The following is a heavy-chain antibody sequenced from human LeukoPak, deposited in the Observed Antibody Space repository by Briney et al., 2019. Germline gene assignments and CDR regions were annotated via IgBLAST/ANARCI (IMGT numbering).Heavy chain of an antibody. D-gene: IGHD4-11*01. Sequence: GASVKVSCKASGYTFTSYGISWVRQAPGQGLEWMGWINPNSGGTNYAQKFQGRVTMTRDTSISTAYMELSRLRSDDTAVYYCARGMTTVIGYWGQGTLVTVSS. CDR3: ARGMTTVIGY. V-gene: IGHV1-2*02. CDR1: GYTFTSYG. CDR2: INPNSGGT. J-gene: IGHJ4*02.